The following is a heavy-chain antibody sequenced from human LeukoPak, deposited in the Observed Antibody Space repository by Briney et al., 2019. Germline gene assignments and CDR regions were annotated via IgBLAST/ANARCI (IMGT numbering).Heavy chain of an antibody. J-gene: IGHJ4*02. CDR1: GLTLTSYG. Sequence: GGSLRLSCVASGLTLTSYGMHWVRQAPGKGLEWVAAISNDGSNKYYGDSVKGRFTISRDNPKNTVYLQMNSLRAEDTAVYYCTKDRYCDSTSCPTDYWGQGTLVIVSS. D-gene: IGHD3-22*01. CDR3: TKDRYCDSTSCPTDY. V-gene: IGHV3-30*18. CDR2: ISNDGSNK.